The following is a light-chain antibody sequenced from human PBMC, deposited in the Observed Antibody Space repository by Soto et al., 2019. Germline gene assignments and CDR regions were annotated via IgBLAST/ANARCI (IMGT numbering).Light chain of an antibody. CDR1: QDISNY. J-gene: IGKJ4*01. CDR3: EQYDNLVLS. V-gene: IGKV1-33*01. Sequence: DIQLTQSPSSLSASVGDRDTISCQATQDISNYLNWYQQKPGKAPKLLIYDVSNLEAGVPSRFSGGGSGTHFTFTISSLQPEDIATYYCEQYDNLVLSFGGGTKVEIK. CDR2: DVS.